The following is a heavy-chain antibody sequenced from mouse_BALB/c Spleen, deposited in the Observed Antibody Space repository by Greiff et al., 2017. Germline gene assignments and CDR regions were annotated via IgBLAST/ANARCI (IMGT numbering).Heavy chain of an antibody. D-gene: IGHD3-2*01. CDR2: IRNKANGYTT. CDR1: GFTFTDYY. J-gene: IGHJ2*01. Sequence: EVKLVESGGGLVQPGGSLRLSCATSGFTFTDYYMSWVRQPPGKALEWLGFIRNKANGYTTEYSASVKGRFTISRDNSQSILYLQMNTLRAEDSATYYCARTARARYFDYWGQGTTLTVSS. CDR3: ARTARARYFDY. V-gene: IGHV7-3*02.